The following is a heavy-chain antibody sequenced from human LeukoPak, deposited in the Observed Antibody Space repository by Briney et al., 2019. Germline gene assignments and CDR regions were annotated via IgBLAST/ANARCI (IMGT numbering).Heavy chain of an antibody. J-gene: IGHJ6*02. CDR1: GFTFSSYA. V-gene: IGHV3-30*04. CDR3: AIGGVIWRMDV. Sequence: GRSLRLSCAASGFTFSSYAMHWVRQAPGKGLEWVAVISYDGSNNYYADSVKGRFTISRDNSKNTLYLQMNSLRAEDTAVYYCAIGGVIWRMDVWGQGTTVTVSS. CDR2: ISYDGSNN. D-gene: IGHD2/OR15-2a*01.